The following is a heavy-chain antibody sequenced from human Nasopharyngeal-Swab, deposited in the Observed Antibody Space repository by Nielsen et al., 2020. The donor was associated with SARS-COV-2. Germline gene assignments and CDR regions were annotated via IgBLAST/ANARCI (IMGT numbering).Heavy chain of an antibody. Sequence: GESLKTSCEASGFTLGSYTMNLVRQAPGKGLEWVSFISSSGSIQYYAESVKGRFTISRDNANNSLYLQMNSLRADDTAVYYCVRAGALIQLWLLPHALDIWGQGTLVTVSS. CDR2: ISSSGSIQ. CDR3: VRAGALIQLWLLPHALDI. V-gene: IGHV3-48*04. D-gene: IGHD5-18*01. CDR1: GFTLGSYT. J-gene: IGHJ3*02.